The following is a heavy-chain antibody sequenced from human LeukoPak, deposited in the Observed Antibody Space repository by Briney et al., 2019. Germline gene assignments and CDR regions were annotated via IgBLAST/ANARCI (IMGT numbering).Heavy chain of an antibody. CDR3: ARDSGSYYFDY. J-gene: IGHJ4*02. CDR1: GGSISINY. CDR2: IYYSGST. Sequence: PSETLSLTCTVSGGSISINYWSWIRQPPGKGLEWIGYIYYSGSTDYNPSLKSRVTISVDTSKNQFSLKLSSVTAADTAVYYCARDSGSYYFDYWGQGALVTVSS. V-gene: IGHV4-59*01. D-gene: IGHD1-26*01.